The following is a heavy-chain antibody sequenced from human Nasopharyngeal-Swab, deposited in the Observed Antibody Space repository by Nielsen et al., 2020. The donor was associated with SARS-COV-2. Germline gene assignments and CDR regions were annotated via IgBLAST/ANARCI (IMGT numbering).Heavy chain of an antibody. J-gene: IGHJ4*02. D-gene: IGHD4-23*01. CDR1: GFTFGYYG. CDR3: ASGTVTLLHY. V-gene: IGHV3-30*03. CDR2: ISYDGSKK. Sequence: GGSLRLSCAASGFTFGYYGMHWVRQAPGKGLEWVAVISYDGSKKYYVDSVKGRLTISRDNSKNTLYLQMNSLRAEDTAVYYCASGTVTLLHYWGQGTLVTVSS.